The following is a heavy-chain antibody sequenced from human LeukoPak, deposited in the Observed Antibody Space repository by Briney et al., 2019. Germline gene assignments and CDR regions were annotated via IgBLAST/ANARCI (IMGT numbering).Heavy chain of an antibody. J-gene: IGHJ4*02. CDR2: IYSGGST. CDR1: GFIVSHNY. Sequence: GGSLRLSCAASGFIVSHNYMSWVRQAPGKGLESVSLIYSGGSTYYADSVKGRFTISRDNSKNTLYLQMNNLRVEDAAVYYCARPHCGGGSCYLDYWGQGTLVTVSS. CDR3: ARPHCGGGSCYLDY. D-gene: IGHD2-15*01. V-gene: IGHV3-53*01.